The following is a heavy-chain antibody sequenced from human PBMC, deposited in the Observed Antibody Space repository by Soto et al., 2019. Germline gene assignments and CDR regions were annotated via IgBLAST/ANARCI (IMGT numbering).Heavy chain of an antibody. CDR2: FDPEDGET. CDR1: GYTLTELS. D-gene: IGHD3-22*01. Sequence: GASVKVSCKVSGYTLTELSMHWVRQAPGKGLEWMGGFDPEDGETIYAQKFQGRVTITADESTSTAYMELSSLRSEDTAVYYCARARTYYYDSSGYYTFDYWGQGTLVTVSS. J-gene: IGHJ4*02. V-gene: IGHV1-24*01. CDR3: ARARTYYYDSSGYYTFDY.